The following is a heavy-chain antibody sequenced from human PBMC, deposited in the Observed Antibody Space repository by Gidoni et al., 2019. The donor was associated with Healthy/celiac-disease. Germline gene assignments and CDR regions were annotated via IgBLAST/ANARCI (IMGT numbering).Heavy chain of an antibody. V-gene: IGHV4-39*01. CDR3: ARLLQYYDFWSGYYFRDNWFDP. CDR2: IYYSGST. CDR1: GGSISSSSYY. J-gene: IGHJ5*02. D-gene: IGHD3-3*01. Sequence: QLQLQESGPGLVKPSETLSLTCTVSGGSISSSSYYWGWIRQPPGKGLEWFGSIYYSGSTYYNPSLKSRVTISVDTSKNQCSLKLSSVTAADTAVYYCARLLQYYDFWSGYYFRDNWFDPWGQGTLVTVSS.